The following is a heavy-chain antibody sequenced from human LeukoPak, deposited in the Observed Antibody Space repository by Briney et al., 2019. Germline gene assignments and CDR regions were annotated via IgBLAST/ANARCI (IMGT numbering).Heavy chain of an antibody. CDR2: IFYSGGS. V-gene: IGHV4-59*08. CDR1: GGSISSYY. CDR3: ARLGSTFDI. D-gene: IGHD2-2*01. J-gene: IGHJ3*02. Sequence: SETLSLTCTVSGGSISSYYWTWIRQPPGKGLEWIGYIFYSGGSNYNPSLKSRVTISVDTSKNHFSLKLSTVTAADTAVYYCARLGSTFDIWGQGTMVTVSS.